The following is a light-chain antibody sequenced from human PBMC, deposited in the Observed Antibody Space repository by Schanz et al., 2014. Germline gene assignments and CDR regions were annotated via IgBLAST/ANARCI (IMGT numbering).Light chain of an antibody. CDR2: GAS. Sequence: EIVLTQSPGTLSLSPGERATLSCRASQTVSNNLAWYQQKPGQTPRLLIYGASTRATGIPAKFSGSGSGTEFTLTISRLEPEDFAVYYCQQRSNWPPLTFGGGTKVEIK. V-gene: IGKV3-11*01. J-gene: IGKJ4*01. CDR3: QQRSNWPPLT. CDR1: QTVSNN.